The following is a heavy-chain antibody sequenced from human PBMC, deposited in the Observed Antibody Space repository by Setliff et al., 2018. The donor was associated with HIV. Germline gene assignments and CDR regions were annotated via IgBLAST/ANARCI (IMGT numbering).Heavy chain of an antibody. V-gene: IGHV4-31*03. CDR1: GGSISSGGFY. J-gene: IGHJ6*02. CDR3: ARGGAGDPRKQQLAWYYGMDV. CDR2: IYNTGST. Sequence: SETLSLTCTVTGGSISSGGFYWTWIRQHPGKGLEWIGYIYNTGSTYHSPSLESRVTISIDTSKNQFSLKLSSVTAADTAVYYCARGGAGDPRKQQLAWYYGMDVWGQGTTVTVSS. D-gene: IGHD6-13*01.